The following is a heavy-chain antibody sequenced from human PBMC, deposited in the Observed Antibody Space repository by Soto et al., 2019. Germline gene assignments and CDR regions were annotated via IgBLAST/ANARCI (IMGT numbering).Heavy chain of an antibody. CDR1: GYTFTSYG. CDR3: ARLVDYYYGMDV. V-gene: IGHV1-18*04. J-gene: IGHJ6*02. Sequence: ASVKVSCKASGYTFTSYGMSWVRRAPEQGLEWMGWISAYNGNTNYAQKLQGRVTMTTDTSTSTAYMELRSLRSDDTAVYYCARLVDYYYGMDVWGQGTTVTVSS. CDR2: ISAYNGNT.